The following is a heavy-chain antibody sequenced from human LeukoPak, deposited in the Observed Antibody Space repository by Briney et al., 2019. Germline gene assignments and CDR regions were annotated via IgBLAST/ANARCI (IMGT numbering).Heavy chain of an antibody. D-gene: IGHD2-21*02. CDR1: GDSVSSNSAA. V-gene: IGHV6-1*01. J-gene: IGHJ1*01. CDR2: TYYRSKWYN. CDR3: ARSIYVVVTALSAEYFQH. Sequence: SPTLSLTCAISGDSVSSNSAAWDWIRQSPSRGLEWLGRTYYRSKWYNDYAVSVKGRITINPDTSKNQFSLQLNSVTPEDTAVYYCARSIYVVVTALSAEYFQHWGQGTLVTVSS.